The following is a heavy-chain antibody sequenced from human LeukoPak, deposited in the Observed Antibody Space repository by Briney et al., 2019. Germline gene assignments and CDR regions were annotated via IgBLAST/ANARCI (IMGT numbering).Heavy chain of an antibody. Sequence: SETLSLTCAVYGGSFSGYYWSWIRQPPGKGLEWIGEINHSGSTNYNPSLKSRVTISVDTSKNQFSLKLSSVTAADTAVYYCARTTPNYDILTGYPYWYFDLWGRGTLVTVSS. D-gene: IGHD3-9*01. CDR1: GGSFSGYY. CDR3: ARTTPNYDILTGYPYWYFDL. J-gene: IGHJ2*01. CDR2: INHSGST. V-gene: IGHV4-34*01.